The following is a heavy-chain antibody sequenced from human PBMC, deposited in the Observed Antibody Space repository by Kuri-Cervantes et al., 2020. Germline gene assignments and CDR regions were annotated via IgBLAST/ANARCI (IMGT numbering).Heavy chain of an antibody. Sequence: GGSLRLSCAASGFTFSNAWMSWVRQAPGKGLEWVGRIKSKTDGGTTDYAAPVKGRFTISRDDSKNTLYLQMNSLRAEDTAVYYCARESHDSSGYYYGLFSSPVGGYFDYWGQGTLVTVSS. CDR2: IKSKTDGGTT. D-gene: IGHD3-22*01. J-gene: IGHJ4*02. V-gene: IGHV3-15*01. CDR1: GFTFSNAW. CDR3: ARESHDSSGYYYGLFSSPVGGYFDY.